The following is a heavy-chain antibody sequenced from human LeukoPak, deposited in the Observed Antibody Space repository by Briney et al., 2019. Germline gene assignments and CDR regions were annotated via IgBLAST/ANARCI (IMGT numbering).Heavy chain of an antibody. Sequence: SVRVSCKASGGTFSSYAISWVRQAPGQGLEWMGGIIPIFGTANYAQKFQGRVTITADESTSTAYMELSSLRSEDTAVYYCARALSEYSSSWGGYWGQGTLVTVSS. V-gene: IGHV1-69*01. D-gene: IGHD6-6*01. J-gene: IGHJ4*02. CDR1: GGTFSSYA. CDR2: IIPIFGTA. CDR3: ARALSEYSSSWGGY.